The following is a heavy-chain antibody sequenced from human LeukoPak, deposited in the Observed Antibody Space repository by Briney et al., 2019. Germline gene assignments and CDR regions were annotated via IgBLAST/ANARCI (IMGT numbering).Heavy chain of an antibody. D-gene: IGHD3-9*01. CDR1: GFTFSSYA. CDR2: ISGSGGSI. CDR3: AKDGDYDILTGYLDY. Sequence: GGSLRLSRAASGFTFSSYAMSWVRQAPGKGLEWVSAISGSGGSIYYADSVKGRFTISRDNSKNTLYLQMNSLRAEDTAVYYCAKDGDYDILTGYLDYWGQGTLVTVSS. V-gene: IGHV3-23*01. J-gene: IGHJ4*02.